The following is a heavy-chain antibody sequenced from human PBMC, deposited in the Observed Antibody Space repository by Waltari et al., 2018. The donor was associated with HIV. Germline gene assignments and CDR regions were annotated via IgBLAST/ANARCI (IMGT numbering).Heavy chain of an antibody. V-gene: IGHV3-7*01. J-gene: IGHJ5*01. CDR2: RKQDGREK. CDR3: ARVYSSSSGRALDS. D-gene: IGHD6-19*01. Sequence: EVQLVESGGGLVQPGGSLRLSCAASGFTFSRYWMSWVRQAPGKGMEWVANRKQDGREKYDVDSVKGRFTMSRDNAKNSLYLQMNSPRAEDTAVYYCARVYSSSSGRALDSWGQGTLVTVSS. CDR1: GFTFSRYW.